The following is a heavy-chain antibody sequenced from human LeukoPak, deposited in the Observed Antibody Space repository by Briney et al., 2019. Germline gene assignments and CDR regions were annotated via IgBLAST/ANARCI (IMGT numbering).Heavy chain of an antibody. D-gene: IGHD5-18*01. CDR2: ISSGGDPK. Sequence: SGGSLRLPCAASGFTFSDYYMSWIRQAPGKGLEWVSYISSGGDPKYYADSVKGRFTISRDNAKNSLYLQMDSLRAEDTAVYYCAGDKRLLYSYGPSFDYWGQGTLVTVSS. J-gene: IGHJ4*02. CDR1: GFTFSDYY. CDR3: AGDKRLLYSYGPSFDY. V-gene: IGHV3-11*01.